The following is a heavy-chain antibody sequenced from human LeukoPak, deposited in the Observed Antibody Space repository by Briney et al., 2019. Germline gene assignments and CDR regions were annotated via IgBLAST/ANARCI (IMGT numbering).Heavy chain of an antibody. CDR3: ARAASYSSGWFLYFDS. V-gene: IGHV4-4*07. CDR2: IYTSGST. CDR1: GGSISSYY. Sequence: SETLSLTCTVSGGSISSYYWSLIRQPAGKGLEWIGRIYTSGSTNYNPSLKSRVTMSVDTSKNQFSLKLSSVTAADPAVYSCARAASYSSGWFLYFDSWGQGPLVTVSS. D-gene: IGHD6-19*01. J-gene: IGHJ4*02.